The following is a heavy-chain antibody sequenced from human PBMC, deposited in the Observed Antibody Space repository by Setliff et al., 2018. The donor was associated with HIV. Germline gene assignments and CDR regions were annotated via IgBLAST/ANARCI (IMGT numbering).Heavy chain of an antibody. J-gene: IGHJ6*02. Sequence: GGSLRLSCAASGFTFSSYEMNWVRQAPGKGLEWVSYISGSGSAMYYADAAEGRFTISRDNAKNSLYLQMNSLRAEDTAVYHCARGHYFKDVWGQGTTVTVSS. CDR1: GFTFSSYE. V-gene: IGHV3-48*03. D-gene: IGHD3-22*01. CDR3: ARGHYFKDV. CDR2: ISGSGSAM.